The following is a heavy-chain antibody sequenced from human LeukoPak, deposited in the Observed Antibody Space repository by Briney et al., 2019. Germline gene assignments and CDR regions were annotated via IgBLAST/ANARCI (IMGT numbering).Heavy chain of an antibody. CDR3: ARGAPSGILSSPFDY. V-gene: IGHV3-48*03. Sequence: GGSLRLSCAASGFTFSSYEMNWVRQAPGKGLEWVSYISSSGGTIYYADSVKGRFTISRDNAKNSLYLQVNSLRAEDTAIYYCARGAPSGILSSPFDYWGQGTLVTVSS. CDR1: GFTFSSYE. J-gene: IGHJ4*02. CDR2: ISSSGGTI. D-gene: IGHD3-9*01.